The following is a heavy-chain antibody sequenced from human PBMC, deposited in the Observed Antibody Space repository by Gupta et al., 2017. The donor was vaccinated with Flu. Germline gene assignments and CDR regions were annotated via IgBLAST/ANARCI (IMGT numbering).Heavy chain of an antibody. D-gene: IGHD3-22*01. CDR2: ISWNSGSI. J-gene: IGHJ5*02. Sequence: GISWNSGSIGYADSVKGRFTISRDNAKNSLYLQMNSLRAEDTALYYCAKDIDPAYYYDSSGYHKSPGFWFDPWGQGTLVTVSS. CDR3: AKDIDPAYYYDSSGYHKSPGFWFDP. V-gene: IGHV3-9*01.